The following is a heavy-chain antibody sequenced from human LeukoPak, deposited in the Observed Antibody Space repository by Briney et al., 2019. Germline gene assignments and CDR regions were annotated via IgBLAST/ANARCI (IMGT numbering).Heavy chain of an antibody. CDR1: GFTFGDYA. CDR2: IRTKVYGGTI. J-gene: IGHJ4*02. Sequence: RSLRLSCTASGFTFGDYAMSWVRQAPGKGLEWVGFIRTKVYGGTIEYAASVKGRFTISRDDSKSIAYLQMNSLKTEDTAVYYCSRFDYGDYVFDYWGQGTLVTVSS. CDR3: SRFDYGDYVFDY. V-gene: IGHV3-49*04. D-gene: IGHD4-17*01.